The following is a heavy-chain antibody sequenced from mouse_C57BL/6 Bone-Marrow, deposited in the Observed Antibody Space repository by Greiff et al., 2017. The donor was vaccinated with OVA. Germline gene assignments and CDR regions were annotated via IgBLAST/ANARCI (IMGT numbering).Heavy chain of an antibody. D-gene: IGHD1-1*01. V-gene: IGHV1-19*01. CDR2: INPYNGGT. CDR3: ARSNYYGSREDWFAY. CDR1: GYTFTDYY. J-gene: IGHJ3*01. Sequence: VQLKESGPVLVKPGASVKMSCKASGYTFTDYYMNWVKQSHGKSLEWIGVINPYNGGTSYNQKFKGKATLTVDKSSSTAYMELNSLTSEDSAVYYCARSNYYGSREDWFAYWGQGTLVTVSA.